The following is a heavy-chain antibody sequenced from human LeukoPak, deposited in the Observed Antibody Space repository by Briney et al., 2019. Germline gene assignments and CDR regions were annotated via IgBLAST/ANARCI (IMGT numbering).Heavy chain of an antibody. CDR3: ATKFVGATTLDY. V-gene: IGHV1-69*05. CDR1: GGTFNSYA. D-gene: IGHD1-26*01. CDR2: IIPIFGTA. J-gene: IGHJ4*02. Sequence: GASVKVSCKASGGTFNSYAISWVRQAPGQGLEWVGRIIPIFGTANYAQKFQGRVTITTDESTSTAYMELSSLRSEDTAVYYCATKFVGATTLDYWGQGTLVTVSS.